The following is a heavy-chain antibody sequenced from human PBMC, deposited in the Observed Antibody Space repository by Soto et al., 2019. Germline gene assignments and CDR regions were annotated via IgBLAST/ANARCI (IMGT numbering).Heavy chain of an antibody. Sequence: QLQLQESGPGLVKPAQTLSLACTVSGGSFSSGGYYWSSIRPLPGTGLEWIGYIYYSGSTYYNTALKSRFTISLYTSKNPFSLKLISVTAADPAVYYCARATSFSGHHGYWGQRTLVTVSS. V-gene: IGHV4-31*03. CDR2: IYYSGST. CDR3: ARATSFSGHHGY. D-gene: IGHD2-8*02. CDR1: GGSFSSGGYY. J-gene: IGHJ4*02.